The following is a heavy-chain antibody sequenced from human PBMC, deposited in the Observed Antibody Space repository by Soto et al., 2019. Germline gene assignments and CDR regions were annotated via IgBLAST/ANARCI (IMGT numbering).Heavy chain of an antibody. CDR2: IYHSGST. CDR3: ARGGGYGDNGAFDI. J-gene: IGHJ3*02. Sequence: SETLSLTCAVSSGSISSDGYSWSWIRQPPGKGLEWIGYIYHSGSTHYNPSLKSRVTISVDRSKNQFSLKLYSVTAADTAVYYCARGGGYGDNGAFDIWGQGTMVTVSS. CDR1: SGSISSDGYS. V-gene: IGHV4-30-2*01. D-gene: IGHD4-17*01.